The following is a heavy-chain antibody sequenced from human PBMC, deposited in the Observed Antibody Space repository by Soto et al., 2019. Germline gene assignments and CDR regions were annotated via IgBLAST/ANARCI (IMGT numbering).Heavy chain of an antibody. V-gene: IGHV6-1*01. CDR1: GDSVSINSAA. Sequence: PSQTLSLTCAISGDSVSINSAAWSWIRQSPSRGLEWLGMTYYMSKGXXDYAVSVXXRITINPDTSXNQFSXQLHSVTPDXTAVYYCARGSYTRTWSWSQGTLVTVSS. CDR3: ARGSYTRTWS. D-gene: IGHD3-16*01. CDR2: TYYMSKGXX. J-gene: IGHJ5*02.